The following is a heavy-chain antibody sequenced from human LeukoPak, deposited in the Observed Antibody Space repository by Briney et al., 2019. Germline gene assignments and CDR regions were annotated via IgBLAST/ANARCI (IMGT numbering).Heavy chain of an antibody. CDR1: GFTFSSYA. Sequence: PGGSLRLSCAASGFTFSSYAMHWVRQAPGKGLEWLSYIDGSGNSIYYADSVKGRFTVSRDNAKSSLYLQMSSLRVDDTAVYYCARECLTCGGDSYDYWGQGALVTVSS. V-gene: IGHV3-48*03. CDR2: IDGSGNSI. J-gene: IGHJ4*02. D-gene: IGHD2-21*01. CDR3: ARECLTCGGDSYDY.